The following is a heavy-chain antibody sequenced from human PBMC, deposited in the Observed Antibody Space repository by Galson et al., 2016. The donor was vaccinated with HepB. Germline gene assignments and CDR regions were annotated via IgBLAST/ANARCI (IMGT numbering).Heavy chain of an antibody. Sequence: SLRLSCAASGFVFSNFGLSWVRQAPGKGLGWISRISGNSVYIAYADSVRGLVTISRDNTKKSLYLQMNSLRAEDTAVYFCTRGRFNSATPFEYWGLGTLVTVSS. CDR3: TRGRFNSATPFEY. CDR2: ISGNSVYI. D-gene: IGHD1-20*01. J-gene: IGHJ4*02. V-gene: IGHV3-21*05. CDR1: GFVFSNFG.